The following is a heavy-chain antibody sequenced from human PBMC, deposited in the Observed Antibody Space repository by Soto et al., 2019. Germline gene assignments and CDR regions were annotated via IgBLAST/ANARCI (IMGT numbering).Heavy chain of an antibody. CDR1: GLTFSSCE. CDR2: ISSGGGTT. V-gene: IGHV3-48*03. Sequence: PRGSLRLSCAASGLTFSSCEMNWVRQAPGKGLEWVSYISSGGGTTYYADSVKGRFTISRGNAKNSLYLQMNSLRAEEKAFYYFLRRYRSRSTVYWCQGPLVTVST. D-gene: IGHD3-16*02. J-gene: IGHJ4*02. CDR3: LRRYRSRSTVY.